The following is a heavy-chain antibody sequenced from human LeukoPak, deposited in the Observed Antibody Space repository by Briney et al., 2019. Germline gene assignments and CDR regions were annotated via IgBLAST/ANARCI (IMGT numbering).Heavy chain of an antibody. CDR1: GFSLSSYA. D-gene: IGHD4-17*01. CDR3: AREGYGDYESFFDY. J-gene: IGHJ4*02. Sequence: GGSLRLSCAASGFSLSSYAMHWVRQAPGKGLEWVAIISYDGSKKYYADSVKGRFTISRDNSKNTLYLQMNSLRAEDTAVYYCAREGYGDYESFFDYWGQGTLVTVSS. V-gene: IGHV3-30*04. CDR2: ISYDGSKK.